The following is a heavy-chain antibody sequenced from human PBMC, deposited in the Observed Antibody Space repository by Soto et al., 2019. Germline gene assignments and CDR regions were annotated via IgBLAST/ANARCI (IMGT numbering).Heavy chain of an antibody. Sequence: PGGSLRLSCAASGFTFSDYYMSWIRQAPGKGLEWLSYISGSGGSTYYADSVKGRFTISRDNSKNTLYLQMNSLRAEDTAVYYCAKDRVPRYDSSGYYYESWGQGTLVTVSS. V-gene: IGHV3-11*01. CDR1: GFTFSDYY. CDR3: AKDRVPRYDSSGYYYES. CDR2: ISGSGGST. J-gene: IGHJ5*02. D-gene: IGHD3-22*01.